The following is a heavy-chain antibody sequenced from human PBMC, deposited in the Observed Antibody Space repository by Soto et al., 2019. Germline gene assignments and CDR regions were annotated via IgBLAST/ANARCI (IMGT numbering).Heavy chain of an antibody. Sequence: PGESLEISRKGSGYSFTSHWIARVRQMPGKSLGWMGIIYPGDSDTRYSPSFPGQVTISADKSISTAYLQWSSLKASDTAMYYCAIRDVCTASSLNWFDPWGQGPLVTVSS. CDR3: AIRDVCTASSLNWFDP. CDR1: GYSFTSHW. D-gene: IGHD2-8*02. CDR2: IYPGDSDT. V-gene: IGHV5-51*01. J-gene: IGHJ5*02.